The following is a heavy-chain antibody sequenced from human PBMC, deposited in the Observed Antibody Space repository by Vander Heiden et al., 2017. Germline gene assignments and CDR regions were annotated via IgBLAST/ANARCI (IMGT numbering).Heavy chain of an antibody. CDR2: IRKKLYGGTT. CDR1: GFSLGDYS. CDR3: SRDSTLARGGILDY. D-gene: IGHD1-1*01. V-gene: IGHV3-49*03. Sequence: EVQLEESGGGLVQPGRSLRLSWTGSGFSLGDYSLSWFRQAPGKGLEWIGFIRKKLYGGTTEYAASVKGRFTLSRDDSKSIAYLQMNSLNTEDTAIYYCSRDSTLARGGILDYWGQGTLVTVSS. J-gene: IGHJ4*02.